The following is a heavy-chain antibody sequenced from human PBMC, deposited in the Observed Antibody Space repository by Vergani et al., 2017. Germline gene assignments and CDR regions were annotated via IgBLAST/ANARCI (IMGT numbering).Heavy chain of an antibody. CDR2: VSFRGDT. J-gene: IGHJ4*02. CDR3: ARSRIYYGAGSPDY. D-gene: IGHD3-10*01. V-gene: IGHV4-59*02. Sequence: QLQESDSRLVNPSQTLSLTCTVSGASVNSYYWSWIRQPPGKGLEWMGYVSFRGDTLYDPSVKGRMTISLNTSSNQFSLYLTSVTAADTAVYYCARSRIYYGAGSPDYWVQGTLVTVSS. CDR1: GASVNSYY.